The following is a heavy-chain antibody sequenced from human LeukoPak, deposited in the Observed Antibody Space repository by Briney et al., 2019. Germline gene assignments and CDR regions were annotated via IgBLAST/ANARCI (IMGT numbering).Heavy chain of an antibody. CDR1: GGSISSGDYY. D-gene: IGHD3-3*01. Sequence: PSQTLSLTCTVSGGSISSGDYYWSWLRQPPGKGLEWIGYIYYSGSTYYNPSLKSRVTISVDTSKNQFSLKLSSVTAADTAVYYCASYNGDFWSGYVYWYFDLWGRGTLVTVSS. J-gene: IGHJ2*01. CDR2: IYYSGST. CDR3: ASYNGDFWSGYVYWYFDL. V-gene: IGHV4-30-4*08.